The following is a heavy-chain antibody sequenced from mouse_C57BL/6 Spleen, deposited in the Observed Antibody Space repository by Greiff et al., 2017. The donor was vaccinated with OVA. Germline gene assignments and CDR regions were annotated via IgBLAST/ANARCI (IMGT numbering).Heavy chain of an antibody. V-gene: IGHV5-17*01. J-gene: IGHJ1*03. D-gene: IGHD2-4*01. CDR2: ISSGSSTI. Sequence: EVKVVESGGGLVKPGGSLKLSCAASGFTFSDYGMHWVRQAPEKGLEWVAYISSGSSTIYYADTVKGRFTISRDNAKNTLFLQMTSLRSEDTAMYYCARDGLRRRYFDVWGTGTTVTVSS. CDR3: ARDGLRRRYFDV. CDR1: GFTFSDYG.